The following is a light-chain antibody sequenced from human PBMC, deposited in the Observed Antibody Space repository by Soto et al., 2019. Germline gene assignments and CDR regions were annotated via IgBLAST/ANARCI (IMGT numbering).Light chain of an antibody. Sequence: DIQLTQSPSFLSASVGDRVTITCRASQGISSYLAWYQQKPGKAPNLLIYAASTLQSGVPSRFSGSGYGTEFTLTISSLQPDDFATYYCQQLNNYPFTFGPGTKVDIK. CDR3: QQLNNYPFT. CDR1: QGISSY. CDR2: AAS. J-gene: IGKJ3*01. V-gene: IGKV1-9*01.